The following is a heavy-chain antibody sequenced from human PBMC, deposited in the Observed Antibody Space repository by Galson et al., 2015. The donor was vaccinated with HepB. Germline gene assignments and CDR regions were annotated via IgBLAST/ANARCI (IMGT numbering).Heavy chain of an antibody. Sequence: SLRLSCAASGFAFSNSAMSWVRQGPGKGLEWVSSVSGSGDNTYYADSVKGHFTISRDNSKNTLYLQMNSLRAEDTAVYYCAKGLGAVAGGDFEYWGQGTLVTVSS. J-gene: IGHJ4*02. D-gene: IGHD6-19*01. CDR2: VSGSGDNT. V-gene: IGHV3-23*01. CDR1: GFAFSNSA. CDR3: AKGLGAVAGGDFEY.